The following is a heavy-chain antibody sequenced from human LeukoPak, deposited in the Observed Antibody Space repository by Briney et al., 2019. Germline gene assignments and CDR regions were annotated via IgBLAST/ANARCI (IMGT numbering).Heavy chain of an antibody. CDR2: ISGSGGST. CDR1: GFTVSSNY. CDR3: AKDREYYYGSGEDAFDI. Sequence: GGSLRLSCAASGFTVSSNYMSWVRQAPGKGLEWVSAISGSGGSTYYADSVKGRFTISRDNSKNTLYLQMNSLRAEDTAVYYCAKDREYYYGSGEDAFDIWGQGTMVTVSS. J-gene: IGHJ3*02. D-gene: IGHD3-10*01. V-gene: IGHV3-23*01.